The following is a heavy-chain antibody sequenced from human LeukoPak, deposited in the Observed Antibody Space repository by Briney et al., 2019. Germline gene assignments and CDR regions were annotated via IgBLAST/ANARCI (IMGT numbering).Heavy chain of an antibody. Sequence: GGSLRLSCAASGFTVSSNYMSWVRQAPGKGLEWVSVIYSGGSTYYADSVKGRFTISRDNSKNTLYLQMSSLRAEDTAVYYCAKGHDYDFPGSFDIWGQGTMVTVSS. J-gene: IGHJ3*02. D-gene: IGHD3-3*01. CDR1: GFTVSSNY. V-gene: IGHV3-53*01. CDR2: IYSGGST. CDR3: AKGHDYDFPGSFDI.